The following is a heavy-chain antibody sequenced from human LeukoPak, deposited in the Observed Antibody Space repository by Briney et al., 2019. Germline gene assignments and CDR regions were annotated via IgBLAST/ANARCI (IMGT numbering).Heavy chain of an antibody. CDR1: GGTFSSYA. V-gene: IGHV1-69*06. CDR3: ARGDAAIAAYNWFDP. Sequence: ASVKVSCKASGGTFSSYAISWVRQAPGQGLEWMGGIIPIFGTANYAQKFQGRVTITADKSTSTAYMELRSLRSDDTAVYYCARGDAAIAAYNWFDPWGQGTLVTVSS. CDR2: IIPIFGTA. D-gene: IGHD6-6*01. J-gene: IGHJ5*02.